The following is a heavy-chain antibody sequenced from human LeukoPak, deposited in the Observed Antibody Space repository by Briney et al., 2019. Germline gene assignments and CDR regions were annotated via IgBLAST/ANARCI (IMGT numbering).Heavy chain of an antibody. D-gene: IGHD3-22*01. V-gene: IGHV4-31*03. CDR3: ARVLGGARSSGYSILHFDY. CDR2: IYYSGNT. J-gene: IGHJ4*02. Sequence: SETLSLTCTVSGGSISSDGYYWSWIRQHPGKGLEWIGYIYYSGNTYYNPSLKSRVTISVDTSKNQFSLKLSSVTAADTAVYYCARVLGGARSSGYSILHFDYWGQGTLVTVSS. CDR1: GGSISSDGYY.